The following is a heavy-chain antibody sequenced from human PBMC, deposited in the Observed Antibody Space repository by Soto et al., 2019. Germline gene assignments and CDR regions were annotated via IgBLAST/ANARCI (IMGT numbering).Heavy chain of an antibody. CDR1: GYTFTRYT. CDR2: INPDNGNT. CDR3: ARGIATGQLDP. V-gene: IGHV1-3*01. J-gene: IGHJ5*02. Sequence: GASLKVSCKASGYTFTRYTMNWVRQAPGQRLEWMGWINPDNGNTKSSQKFQDRVIITRDTSASTAYMDLSSLRSEDTAVYYCARGIATGQLDPWGQGTRVTSPQ. D-gene: IGHD2-15*01.